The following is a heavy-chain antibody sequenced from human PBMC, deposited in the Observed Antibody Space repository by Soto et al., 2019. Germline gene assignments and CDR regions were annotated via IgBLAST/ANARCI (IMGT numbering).Heavy chain of an antibody. CDR1: GFTFSSYE. D-gene: IGHD3-10*01. Sequence: GSLRLSCAASGFTFSSYEMNWVRQAPGKGLEWVSYISSSGSTIYYADSVKGRFTISRDNAKNSLYLQMNSLRAEDTAVYYCARNVLLWFGELSGFDYWGQGTLVTVSS. J-gene: IGHJ4*02. CDR2: ISSSGSTI. CDR3: ARNVLLWFGELSGFDY. V-gene: IGHV3-48*03.